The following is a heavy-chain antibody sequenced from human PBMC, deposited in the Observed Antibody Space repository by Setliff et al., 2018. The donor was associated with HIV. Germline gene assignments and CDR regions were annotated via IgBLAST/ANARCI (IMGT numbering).Heavy chain of an antibody. J-gene: IGHJ4*02. CDR3: ARGSFYCSGGGCYFY. V-gene: IGHV1-18*01. CDR1: GYTFTSYG. Sequence: GYTFTSYGISWVRQAPGQGLEWMGWISAYNGNTNYAQKLQGRVTMTTDTSTSTAYMEPRSLRSDDTAVYYCARGSFYCSGGGCYFYWGQGSLVTVSS. CDR2: ISAYNGNT. D-gene: IGHD2-15*01.